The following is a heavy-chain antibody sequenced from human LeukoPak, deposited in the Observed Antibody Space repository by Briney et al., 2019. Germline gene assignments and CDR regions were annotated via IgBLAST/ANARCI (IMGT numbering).Heavy chain of an antibody. Sequence: GGSLRLSCAASGFTFSSYEMNWVRQAPGKGLEWVSYISSSGSIIYYADSVKGRFIISRDNAKNSLYLQMNSLRTEDTAVYYCTRDRYYYDSSGHPYYFDYWGQGTLVTVSS. D-gene: IGHD3-22*01. J-gene: IGHJ4*02. V-gene: IGHV3-48*03. CDR1: GFTFSSYE. CDR2: ISSSGSII. CDR3: TRDRYYYDSSGHPYYFDY.